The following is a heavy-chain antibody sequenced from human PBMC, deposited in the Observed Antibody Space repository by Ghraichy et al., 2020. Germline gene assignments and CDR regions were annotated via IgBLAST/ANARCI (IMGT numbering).Heavy chain of an antibody. V-gene: IGHV4-59*01. CDR1: GGSISSYY. Sequence: ETLSLTCTVSGGSISSYYLSWIRQPPGKGLEWIGYIYNSGSTNYNPSLKSRVSILVDTSKNQFSLKLSSVTAADTAVYFCAKCTNCYSVGRADYHHAIDVWGQGTTVTVSS. D-gene: IGHD2-2*02. J-gene: IGHJ6*02. CDR3: AKCTNCYSVGRADYHHAIDV. CDR2: IYNSGST.